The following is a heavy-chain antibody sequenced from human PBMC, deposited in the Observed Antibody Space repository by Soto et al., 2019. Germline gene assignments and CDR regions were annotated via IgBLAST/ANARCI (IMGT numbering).Heavy chain of an antibody. CDR3: ARRYGSCFDY. V-gene: IGHV4-59*08. D-gene: IGHD5-18*01. CDR2: IYYSGST. J-gene: IGHJ4*02. Sequence: PSETLSLTCSVSGASISSYYWSWIRQSLGKGLEWIGYIYYSGSTNYNPSLKSRVTISVDTSKNQFSLKLSSVTAAGTAAYYCARRYGSCFDYWGQGTLVTVSS. CDR1: GASISSYY.